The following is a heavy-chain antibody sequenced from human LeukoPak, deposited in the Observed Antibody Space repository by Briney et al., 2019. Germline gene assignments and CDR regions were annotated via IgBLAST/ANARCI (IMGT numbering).Heavy chain of an antibody. J-gene: IGHJ4*02. CDR1: GYSFTCYW. D-gene: IGHD6-19*01. CDR2: IYPGDSDI. V-gene: IGHV5-51*01. CDR3: ARRRNSAWDFDY. Sequence: GESLKISCKGSGYSFTCYWIGWVRLMPGKGLEWMGVIYPGDSDIRYSPSFLGQVTFSADKSSSTAYMQWSSLKASDTAMYYCARRRNSAWDFDYWGQGTLVTVSS.